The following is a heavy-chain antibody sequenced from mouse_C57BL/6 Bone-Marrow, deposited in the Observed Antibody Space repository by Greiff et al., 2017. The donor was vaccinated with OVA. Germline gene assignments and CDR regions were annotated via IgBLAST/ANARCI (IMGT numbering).Heavy chain of an antibody. CDR3: AMGGNYLDY. V-gene: IGHV1-50*01. CDR1: GYTFTSYW. J-gene: IGHJ2*01. CDR2: IDPSDSYT. Sequence: QVQLQQPGAELVKPGASVRLSCKASGYTFTSYWMQWVKQRPGQGLEWIGEIDPSDSYTNYNQKFKGKATLTVDTSSSTAYMQLSSLTSEDSAVYYCAMGGNYLDYWGQGTTLTVSS.